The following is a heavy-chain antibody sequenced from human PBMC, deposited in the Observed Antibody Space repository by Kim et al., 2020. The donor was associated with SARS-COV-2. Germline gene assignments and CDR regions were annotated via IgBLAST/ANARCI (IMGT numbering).Heavy chain of an antibody. Sequence: SRGWYIYYADSVKGRFTISRDNTKNSLSVQMCSLSAEDTAVYYCARARVHWGQGTLVTVSS. J-gene: IGHJ4*02. CDR2: SRGWYI. V-gene: IGHV3-21*01. CDR3: ARARVH.